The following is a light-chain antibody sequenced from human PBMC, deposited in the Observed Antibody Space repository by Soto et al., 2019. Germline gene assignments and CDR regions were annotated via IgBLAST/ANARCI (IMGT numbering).Light chain of an antibody. V-gene: IGKV1-33*01. CDR3: QQYDNLPPFT. CDR1: QDISNY. CDR2: DAS. J-gene: IGKJ3*01. Sequence: DIQMTQSPSSLSASVGDRVTITCQASQDISNYLNWYQQKPGKAPKLLIYDASNLETGVPSRFSGSGSGTDFTCTISSLQPEDIATYYCQQYDNLPPFTCGPGTKVDIK.